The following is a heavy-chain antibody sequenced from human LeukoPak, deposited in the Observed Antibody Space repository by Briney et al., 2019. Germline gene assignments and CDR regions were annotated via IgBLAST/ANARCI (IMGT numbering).Heavy chain of an antibody. Sequence: SETLSLTCTVSGGSISSCSWSWIRQPPGKGLEWIGYIYHSGSTNYNPSLKSRVTISVDTSRNQFSLKLNSVTAADTAVYYCARVGPPYCGGDCNLWYFDLWGRGTLVTVSS. D-gene: IGHD2-21*02. CDR3: ARVGPPYCGGDCNLWYFDL. CDR2: IYHSGST. V-gene: IGHV4-59*01. CDR1: GGSISSCS. J-gene: IGHJ2*01.